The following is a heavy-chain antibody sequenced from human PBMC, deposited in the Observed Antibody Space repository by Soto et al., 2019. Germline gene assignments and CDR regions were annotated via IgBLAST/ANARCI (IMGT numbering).Heavy chain of an antibody. CDR3: AKEHWGSFDF. J-gene: IGHJ4*02. CDR2: MSYNGAT. CDR1: GFSITQYY. Sequence: PSETLSLTCTVSGFSITQYYWNWIRQPPGKGLEWIGYMSYNGATNYNPSLKSRVTISRDLSKNQFSLNLSSVAAADTAIYYCAKEHWGSFDFWGQGALVTVSS. D-gene: IGHD7-27*01. V-gene: IGHV4-59*01.